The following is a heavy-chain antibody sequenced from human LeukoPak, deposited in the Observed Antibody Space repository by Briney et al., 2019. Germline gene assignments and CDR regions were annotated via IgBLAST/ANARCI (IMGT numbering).Heavy chain of an antibody. CDR2: IIPIFGTA. CDR3: AREALGYSDSSGYSYYFDY. V-gene: IGHV1-69*13. CDR1: GGTFSSYA. J-gene: IGHJ4*02. Sequence: ASVKVSCKASGGTFSSYAISWVRQAPGQGLEWMGGIIPIFGTANYAQKFQGRVTITADESTSTAYMELSSLRSEDTAVYYCAREALGYSDSSGYSYYFDYWGQGTLVTVSS. D-gene: IGHD3-22*01.